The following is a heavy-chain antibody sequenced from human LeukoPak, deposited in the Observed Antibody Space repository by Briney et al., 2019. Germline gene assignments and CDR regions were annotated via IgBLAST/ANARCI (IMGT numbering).Heavy chain of an antibody. CDR3: AKSRSSGSSSSNY. CDR2: INGAADST. CDR1: GFTFSSYS. J-gene: IGHJ4*02. V-gene: IGHV3-23*01. Sequence: GGPLTLSCAASGFTFSSYSMSWVRQPPEKGLEWVSTINGAADSTYFADSVKGRFTISRDNSNNTLYLQMDSLRVEDTAVYYCAKSRSSGSSSSNYWGQGTLVSVSS. D-gene: IGHD2-2*01.